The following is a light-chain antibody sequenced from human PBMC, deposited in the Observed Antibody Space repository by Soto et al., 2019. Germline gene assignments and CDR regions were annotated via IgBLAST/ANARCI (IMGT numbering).Light chain of an antibody. CDR2: RDN. V-gene: IGLV1-44*01. CDR1: ISNIGSNT. J-gene: IGLJ1*01. CDR3: AACDDSHNVLYV. Sequence: QSVLNQPPSVSGTPGQRFTVSCSGGISNIGSNTVHWYQQLPGAAPKLLIYRDNQLPSGVPDRFAASKSGTSASLTISGLQSEDEGDYYCAACDDSHNVLYVFGTGTKVTVL.